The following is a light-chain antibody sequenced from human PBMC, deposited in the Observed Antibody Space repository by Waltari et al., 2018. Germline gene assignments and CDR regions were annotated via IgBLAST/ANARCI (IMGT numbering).Light chain of an antibody. J-gene: IGKJ1*01. CDR2: HAS. Sequence: EIVLTQSPGTLSLSPADRATLSCRASQSIGIYLAWYQQKPGQAPRLLMYHASSRATGIPDRFSGSGSGTDFSLTISRLEPEDFAVYYCQKYESLPATFGQGTKVEIK. CDR3: QKYESLPAT. CDR1: QSIGIY. V-gene: IGKV3-20*01.